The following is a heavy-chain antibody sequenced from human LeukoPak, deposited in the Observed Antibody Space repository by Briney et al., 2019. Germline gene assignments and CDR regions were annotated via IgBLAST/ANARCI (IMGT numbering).Heavy chain of an antibody. J-gene: IGHJ5*01. CDR1: GYTFTGYY. CDR3: AREACIAVAPRGNWFDS. D-gene: IGHD6-19*01. V-gene: IGHV1-2*02. CDR2: INPNSGGT. Sequence: ASVKVSCKASGYTFTGYYMHWVRQAPGQGLEWMGIINPNSGGTNYAQKFQGGVTMTRDTSISTAYMELSRLRSENTAVYYCAREACIAVAPRGNWFDSWVQGTLVTDCS.